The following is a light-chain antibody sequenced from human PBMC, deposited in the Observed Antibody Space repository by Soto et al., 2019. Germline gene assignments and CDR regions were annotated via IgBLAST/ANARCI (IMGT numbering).Light chain of an antibody. CDR1: QSISSY. V-gene: IGKV1-39*01. Sequence: DIHITQSPSSLSASVGARVTITCRASQSISSYLNWYQQKPGKAPKLLISAASSLKSGVPSRFSGSGSGTDFTLTISSVQPEDFATYYCQQSYSTPITFGQGTRLEIK. J-gene: IGKJ5*01. CDR2: AAS. CDR3: QQSYSTPIT.